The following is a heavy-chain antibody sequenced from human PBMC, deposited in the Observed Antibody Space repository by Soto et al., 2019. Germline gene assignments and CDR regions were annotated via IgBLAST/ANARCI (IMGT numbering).Heavy chain of an antibody. Sequence: QVQLVQSGAEVKKPESSVKVSCKAPGGTFSTYAISWVRQAPGQGLEWMGGSIPMFGTANYAQRFQDRVTITADESTNTVYMELSSLRSDDTAVYFCASGIQLWLRRINNGYSGWGQGTLVTGSS. J-gene: IGHJ4*02. CDR1: GGTFSTYA. D-gene: IGHD5-18*01. CDR2: SIPMFGTA. CDR3: ASGIQLWLRRINNGYSG. V-gene: IGHV1-69*12.